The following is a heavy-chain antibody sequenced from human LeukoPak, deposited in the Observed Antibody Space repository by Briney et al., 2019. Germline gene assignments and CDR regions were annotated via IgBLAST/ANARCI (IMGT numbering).Heavy chain of an antibody. Sequence: PGGSLRLSCVVSGFSISSFWMSWVRQAPGQGLESVATIKQDGSETHYVDSVKGRFTISRDNAKNSLWLQVDSLRAEDTAVYYCAKVVATVVAATPNGMDVWGQGTTVTVSS. J-gene: IGHJ6*02. CDR1: GFSISSFW. CDR2: IKQDGSET. CDR3: AKVVATVVAATPNGMDV. D-gene: IGHD2-15*01. V-gene: IGHV3-7*01.